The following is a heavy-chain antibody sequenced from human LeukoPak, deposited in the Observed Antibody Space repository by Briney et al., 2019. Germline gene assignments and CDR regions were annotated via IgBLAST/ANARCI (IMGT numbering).Heavy chain of an antibody. CDR3: ARDREAAAATPDY. CDR2: INPSGGST. V-gene: IGHV1-46*01. J-gene: IGHJ4*02. D-gene: IGHD6-13*01. CDR1: GYTFTSYY. Sequence: ASVKVSCKASGYTFTSYYMHWVRQAPGQGLECMGIINPSGGSTSYAQKFQGRVTMTRDTSTSTVYMELRSLRSDDTAVYYCARDREAAAATPDYWGQGTLVTVSS.